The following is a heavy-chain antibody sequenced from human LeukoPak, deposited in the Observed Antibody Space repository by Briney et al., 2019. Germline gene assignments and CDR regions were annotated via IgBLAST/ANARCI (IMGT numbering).Heavy chain of an antibody. Sequence: GGSLRLSCAASGFTFSSYGMHWVRHAPGKGLVWVSRINTDGSNTNYADSVKGRFTISRDNAENTLYLQMNSLRAEDTAVYYCARAEDCSSTSCPRAFDIWGQGTMVTVSS. D-gene: IGHD2-2*01. J-gene: IGHJ3*02. V-gene: IGHV3-74*01. CDR2: INTDGSNT. CDR3: ARAEDCSSTSCPRAFDI. CDR1: GFTFSSYG.